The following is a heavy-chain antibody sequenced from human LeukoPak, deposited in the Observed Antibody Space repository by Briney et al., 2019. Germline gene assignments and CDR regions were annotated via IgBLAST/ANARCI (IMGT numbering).Heavy chain of an antibody. CDR1: GCSISRYY. CDR3: ARDSGGSYYYYYYYMDV. Sequence: PAETLSLTCTVSGCSISRYYWSWIRQPAGKGLEWIGRIYTIGSTNYNPSLKSRVTMSVDTSKNQFSLKLSSVTAADTAVYYCARDSGGSYYYYYYYMDVWGKGTTVTVSS. CDR2: IYTIGST. J-gene: IGHJ6*03. V-gene: IGHV4-4*07. D-gene: IGHD1-26*01.